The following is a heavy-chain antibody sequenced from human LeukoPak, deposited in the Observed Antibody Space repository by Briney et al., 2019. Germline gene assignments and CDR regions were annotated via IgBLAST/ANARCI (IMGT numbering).Heavy chain of an antibody. J-gene: IGHJ4*02. D-gene: IGHD6-13*01. V-gene: IGHV1-46*01. CDR3: ARDPSHDIAAAGYFDY. CDR2: INPSGGST. Sequence: GASVKVSCKASGYTFTSYYMHGVRQAPGQGLEWMGIINPSGGSTSYAQKFQGRVTMTRDTSTSTVYMELSSLRSEDTAVYYCARDPSHDIAAAGYFDYWGQGTLVTVSS. CDR1: GYTFTSYY.